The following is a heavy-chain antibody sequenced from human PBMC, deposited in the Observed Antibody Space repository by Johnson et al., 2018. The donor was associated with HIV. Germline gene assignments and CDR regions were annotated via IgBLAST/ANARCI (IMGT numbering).Heavy chain of an antibody. CDR2: INSDGSST. CDR1: GFTFSSYW. CDR3: ARPPAYLYKAAFSI. J-gene: IGHJ3*02. D-gene: IGHD3-10*01. V-gene: IGHV3-74*01. Sequence: VQLVESGGGLVQPGGSLRLSCAASGFTFSSYWMHWVRQAPGKGLVWVSRINSDGSSTTYADSVKGRFTISRDNAENTLYLQINSLRAEDTAVYYCARPPAYLYKAAFSIWGQGTMVTVSS.